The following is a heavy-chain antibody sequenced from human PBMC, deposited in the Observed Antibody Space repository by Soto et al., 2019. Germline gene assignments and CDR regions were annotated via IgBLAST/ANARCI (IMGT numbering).Heavy chain of an antibody. J-gene: IGHJ6*02. CDR2: IKGDGSRT. Sequence: EVQLVESGGGLVQPGGSLRLSCAASGFTFSSYWIHWVRQAPGKGLVWVSRIKGDGSRTDYADSAKGRFTISRDNAKNTVYLQMNSLRDEYTAVYYCARGLQCYYGMDVWCQGTTVTVSS. CDR1: GFTFSSYW. CDR3: ARGLQCYYGMDV. V-gene: IGHV3-74*01. D-gene: IGHD4-4*01.